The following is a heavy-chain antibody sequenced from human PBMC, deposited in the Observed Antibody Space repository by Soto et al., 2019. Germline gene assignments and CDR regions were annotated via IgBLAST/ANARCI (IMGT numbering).Heavy chain of an antibody. D-gene: IGHD6-13*01. V-gene: IGHV4-34*01. Sequence: SETLSLTCAVYGGSFSGYYWSWIRQPPGKGLEWIGEINHSGSTNYNPSLKSRVTISVDTSKNQFSLKLSSVTAADTAVYYCARGVDSSSRRGGYWGQGTLVTVSS. CDR1: GGSFSGYY. J-gene: IGHJ4*02. CDR2: INHSGST. CDR3: ARGVDSSSRRGGY.